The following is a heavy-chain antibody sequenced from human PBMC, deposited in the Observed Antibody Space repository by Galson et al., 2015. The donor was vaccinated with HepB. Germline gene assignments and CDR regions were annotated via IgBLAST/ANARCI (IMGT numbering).Heavy chain of an antibody. CDR2: ISYDGSNK. V-gene: IGHV3-30-3*01. CDR3: ATGGTSFLPGRPRGFDP. D-gene: IGHD3/OR15-3a*01. CDR1: GFTFSSYA. Sequence: LRLSCAASGFTFSSYAMHWVRQAPGKGLEWVAVISYDGSNKYYADSVKGRFTISRDNSKNTLYLQMNSLRTEDTAVYYCATGGTSFLPGRPRGFDPWGQGTLVTVSS. J-gene: IGHJ5*02.